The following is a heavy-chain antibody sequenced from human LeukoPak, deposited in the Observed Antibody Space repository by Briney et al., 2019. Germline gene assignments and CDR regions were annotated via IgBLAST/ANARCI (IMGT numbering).Heavy chain of an antibody. V-gene: IGHV3-48*03. CDR2: ITSSGPTA. D-gene: IGHD2-15*01. CDR1: GFTFSNYE. CDR3: ARLGFCSDGSCYSLDY. J-gene: IGHJ4*02. Sequence: GGSLRLSCAASGFTFSNYEMNRVRQAPGMGLEWVSYITSSGPTAYYADSVKGRFNISRDNAQNSLFLQMNNLTAEDTAIYYCARLGFCSDGSCYSLDYWGQGILVTVSS.